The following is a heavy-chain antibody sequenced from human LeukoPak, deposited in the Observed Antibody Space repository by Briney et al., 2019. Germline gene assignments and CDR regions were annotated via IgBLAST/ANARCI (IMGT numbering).Heavy chain of an antibody. CDR3: TTSHDVKTAPYDL. CDR1: GGSISSYC. Sequence: SETLSLTCTVSGGSISSYCWNWVRQSPGKGLEWIGYIFTSGRTDYNPSLKSRVIMSVDTSKNQISMDLRFLTAADTAVYYCTTSHDVKTAPYDLWGQGALVTVSP. J-gene: IGHJ5*02. V-gene: IGHV4-4*09. D-gene: IGHD3-9*01. CDR2: IFTSGRT.